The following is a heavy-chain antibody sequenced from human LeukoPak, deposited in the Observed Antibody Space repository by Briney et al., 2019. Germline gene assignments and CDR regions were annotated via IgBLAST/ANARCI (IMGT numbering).Heavy chain of an antibody. CDR3: AREHGLAARPGWFDP. J-gene: IGHJ5*02. CDR2: TYYRSKWYN. V-gene: IGHV6-1*01. D-gene: IGHD6-6*01. Sequence: SQALPLTCAICVDSVSSNSAAWNWIRQSPSRALEWLGRTYYRSKWYNDYAVSVKSRITINPDTSKNQFSLQLTSVNPEDTAGFYCAREHGLAARPGWFDPWGQGTLVTVSS. CDR1: VDSVSSNSAA.